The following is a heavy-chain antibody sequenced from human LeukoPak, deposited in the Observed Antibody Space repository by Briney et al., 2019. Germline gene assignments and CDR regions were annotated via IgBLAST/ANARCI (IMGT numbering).Heavy chain of an antibody. CDR1: GFTFDDYA. CDR3: AKSLESTNYYYHMDV. J-gene: IGHJ6*03. D-gene: IGHD2-2*01. V-gene: IGHV3-9*01. Sequence: PGGSLRLSCAASGFTFDDYAMHWVRQAPGKGLEWVSGISWNSGSIGYADSVKGRFTISRDNSKNTLYLQTNSLRAEDTAVYYCAKSLESTNYYYHMDVWGKGTTVTISS. CDR2: ISWNSGSI.